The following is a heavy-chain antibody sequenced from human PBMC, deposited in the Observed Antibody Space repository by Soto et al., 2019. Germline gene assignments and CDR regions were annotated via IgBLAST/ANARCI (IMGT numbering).Heavy chain of an antibody. CDR2: INPNGGST. D-gene: IGHD3-16*01. CDR1: GDTFTSYY. Sequence: ASVKVSCKAPGDTFTSYYMHWVRQAPGHGLEWMGVINPNGGSTRFAQKFQSRVTMTSDTSTSTVYMELRGLTSEDTAVYYCARSSGGVFGRIISGNNWFAPWDQGNLGTVSS. V-gene: IGHV1-46*01. J-gene: IGHJ5*02. CDR3: ARSSGGVFGRIISGNNWFAP.